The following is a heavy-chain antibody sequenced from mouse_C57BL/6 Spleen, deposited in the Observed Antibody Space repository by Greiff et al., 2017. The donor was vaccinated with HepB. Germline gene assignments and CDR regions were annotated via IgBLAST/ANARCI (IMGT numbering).Heavy chain of an antibody. CDR3: ERRAINVVSDGSGAMDY. J-gene: IGHJ4*01. CDR1: GYTFTSYG. Sequence: VQLQESGAELARPGASVKLSCKASGYTFTSYGISWVKQRTGQGLEWIGEIYPRSGDTYYNEKFKGKATLTADKSSSTAYMELRSLTSEDSAVEFCERRAINVVSDGSGAMDYWGQGTSVTVSS. CDR2: IYPRSGDT. V-gene: IGHV1-81*01. D-gene: IGHD1-1*01.